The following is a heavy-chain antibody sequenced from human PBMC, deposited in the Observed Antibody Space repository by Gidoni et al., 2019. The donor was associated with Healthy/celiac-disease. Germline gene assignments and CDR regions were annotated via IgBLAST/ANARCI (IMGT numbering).Heavy chain of an antibody. CDR1: GFTSSSYS. CDR3: ARDSGSGSYGPIDY. D-gene: IGHD3-10*01. V-gene: IGHV3-48*02. J-gene: IGHJ4*02. Sequence: EVQLVESGGGLVQPGGSLRLSCPASGFTSSSYSMNWVRQAPGKGLEWVSYISSSSSTIYYADSVKGRFTISRDNAKNSLYLQMNSLRDEDTAVYYCARDSGSGSYGPIDYWGQGTLVTVSS. CDR2: ISSSSSTI.